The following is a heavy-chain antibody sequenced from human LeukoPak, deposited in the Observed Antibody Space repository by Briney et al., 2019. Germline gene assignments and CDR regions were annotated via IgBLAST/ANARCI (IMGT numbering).Heavy chain of an antibody. D-gene: IGHD3-10*01. J-gene: IGHJ4*02. Sequence: PSETLSLTCTVSGGSISSSSYYWGWIRQPPGKGLEWIGSIYYSGSTYYNPSLKSRVTISVDTSKNQFSLRPSSVTAADTAVYYCARFGTGMLRYFDYWGQGTLVTVSS. V-gene: IGHV4-39*01. CDR3: ARFGTGMLRYFDY. CDR1: GGSISSSSYY. CDR2: IYYSGST.